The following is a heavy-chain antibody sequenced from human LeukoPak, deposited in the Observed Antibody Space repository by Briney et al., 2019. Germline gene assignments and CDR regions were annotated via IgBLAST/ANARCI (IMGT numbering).Heavy chain of an antibody. CDR2: ISAYNGNT. V-gene: IGHV1-18*04. CDR1: GYTFTSYG. J-gene: IGHJ4*02. CDR3: ARLGTTQWLGGSIDY. D-gene: IGHD6-19*01. Sequence: ASLRVSSTASGYTFTSYGISWGRQAPGQGLEWMGWISAYNGNTNYAQKLQGRVTMTTDTSTSTAYMELRSLRSDDTAVYYCARLGTTQWLGGSIDYWGQGTLVTVSS.